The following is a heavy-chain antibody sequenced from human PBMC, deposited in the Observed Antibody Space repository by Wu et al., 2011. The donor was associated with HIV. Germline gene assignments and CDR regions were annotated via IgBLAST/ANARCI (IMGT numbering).Heavy chain of an antibody. CDR3: ARGGGLNSWHTKNDY. Sequence: QVQLVQSGAQVKTPGSSVKVSCKTSGGSFSSFTMTWVRQAPGHGLEWMGWISAYNGKTYYAQKLQGRVTMTTDTSTSTAYMELRSLTSDDTAVYYCARGGGLNSWHTKNDYWGQGTLVTVSS. CDR2: ISAYNGKT. CDR1: GGSFSSFT. D-gene: IGHD6-13*01. V-gene: IGHV1-18*01. J-gene: IGHJ4*02.